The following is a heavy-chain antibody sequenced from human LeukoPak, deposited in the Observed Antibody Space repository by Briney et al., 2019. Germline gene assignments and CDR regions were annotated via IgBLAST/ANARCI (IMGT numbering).Heavy chain of an antibody. CDR2: IYYSGST. J-gene: IGHJ4*02. Sequence: SETLSLTCTVSGGSISSSSYYWGWIRQPPGKGLEWIGSIYYSGSTYYNPSLKSRVTLSVDTSKNQFSLKLSSVTAADTAVYYCARISWSAAGTGDYWGQGTLVTVSS. CDR3: ARISWSAAGTGDY. D-gene: IGHD6-13*01. V-gene: IGHV4-39*07. CDR1: GGSISSSSYY.